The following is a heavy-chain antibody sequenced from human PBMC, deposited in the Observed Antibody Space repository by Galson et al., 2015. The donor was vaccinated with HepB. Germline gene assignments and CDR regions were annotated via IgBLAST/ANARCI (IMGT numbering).Heavy chain of an antibody. D-gene: IGHD3-10*01. J-gene: IGHJ4*02. V-gene: IGHV3-21*01. CDR2: ISPNDDYI. CDR3: ARGGLQKQRNDYFDF. CDR1: GFTFRSYS. Sequence: SLRLSCAASGFTFRSYSMNWVSSISPNDDYIYYAETLRGRFSISRDNARNSLYLQMNSLRAEDTAVYYCARGGLQKQRNDYFDFWGRGTLVTVSS.